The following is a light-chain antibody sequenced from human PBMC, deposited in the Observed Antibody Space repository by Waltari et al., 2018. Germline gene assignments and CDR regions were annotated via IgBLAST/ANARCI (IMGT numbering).Light chain of an antibody. CDR2: LAS. Sequence: DIVMTQSPDSLAVSLGERATINCKSSQSVLSRSNSLNYFCWYQQKVGQPTKLLIYLASTRESGVPERFSGSGSGTDFTLTISSLKAEDVAVYYCQKYYTSHHTFGPGTKVDVK. V-gene: IGKV4-1*01. CDR1: QSVLSRSNSLNY. J-gene: IGKJ3*01. CDR3: QKYYTSHHT.